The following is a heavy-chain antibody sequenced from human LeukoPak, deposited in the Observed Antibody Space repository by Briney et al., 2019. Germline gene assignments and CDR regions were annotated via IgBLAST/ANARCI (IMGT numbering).Heavy chain of an antibody. CDR3: AKDISDYTNVPDV. Sequence: GGSLRLSCAASGFIFTTYAKNWVRQAPGKGLEWVSTISGGGGSTFYADSVKGRFTIFRVNSKNTLYLQMNSLRAEDTAIYYCAKDISDYTNVPDVWGQGTTVTVSS. J-gene: IGHJ6*02. D-gene: IGHD4-11*01. CDR2: ISGGGGST. V-gene: IGHV3-23*01. CDR1: GFIFTTYA.